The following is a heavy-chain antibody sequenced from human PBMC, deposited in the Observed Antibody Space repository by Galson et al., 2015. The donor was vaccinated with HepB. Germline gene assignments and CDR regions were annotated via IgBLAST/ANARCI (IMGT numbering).Heavy chain of an antibody. D-gene: IGHD2-15*01. J-gene: IGHJ6*04. CDR1: GFTFSKYW. Sequence: LRLSCAASGFTFSKYWMYWVRQAPGKGLVWVSRISSDGSSTTYADSVKGRFTVSRDNAKDTLYLQMNSLRVEDKAVYYCASLVAYYYFGMDVWGEGTTVTVSS. V-gene: IGHV3-74*01. CDR3: ASLVAYYYFGMDV. CDR2: ISSDGSST.